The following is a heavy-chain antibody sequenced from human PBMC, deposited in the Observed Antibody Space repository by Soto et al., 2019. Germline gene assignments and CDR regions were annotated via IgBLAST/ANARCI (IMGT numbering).Heavy chain of an antibody. CDR2: IYWDDDK. Sequence: QITLKESGPTLLKPTQTLTLTCTFSGFSLSFSGVAVGWIRQSPGKALEWLALIYWDDDKRYSPSLKDRLTNTKDTSKKQVVLTMTNVDPVDTATYFCAHRRRDTAMPYFDYWGQGTLVTVSS. CDR3: AHRRRDTAMPYFDY. V-gene: IGHV2-5*02. J-gene: IGHJ4*02. CDR1: GFSLSFSGVA. D-gene: IGHD5-18*01.